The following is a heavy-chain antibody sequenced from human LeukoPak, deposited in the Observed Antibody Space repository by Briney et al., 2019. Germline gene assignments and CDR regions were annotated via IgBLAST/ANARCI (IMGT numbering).Heavy chain of an antibody. Sequence: SETLSLTCTVSGRSVSSGDYYWSWIRQPPGKGLEWIGYIYYSGSTYYNPSLKNRVTISVDTSKNQLSLKLGAVTAADTAVYYCAEVLYSYDSIGLGWFDPWGQGTLVTVSS. D-gene: IGHD3-22*01. J-gene: IGHJ5*02. V-gene: IGHV4-30-4*08. CDR1: GRSVSSGDYY. CDR2: IYYSGST. CDR3: AEVLYSYDSIGLGWFDP.